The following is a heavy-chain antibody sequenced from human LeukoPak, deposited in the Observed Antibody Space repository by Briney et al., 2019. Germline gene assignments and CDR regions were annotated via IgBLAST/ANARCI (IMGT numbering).Heavy chain of an antibody. D-gene: IGHD5-12*01. V-gene: IGHV1-2*02. CDR1: GYSFTGYY. CDR2: INPYSGDT. Sequence: ASVKVSCKASGYSFTGYYIHWVRQAPGQGLAWMGWINPYSGDTTYAQKFQGRLTLTRDTSISTAYMEVSRLKSDDTAVYYCARTNGGYEYNWGQGTRVIVSS. CDR3: ARTNGGYEYN. J-gene: IGHJ4*02.